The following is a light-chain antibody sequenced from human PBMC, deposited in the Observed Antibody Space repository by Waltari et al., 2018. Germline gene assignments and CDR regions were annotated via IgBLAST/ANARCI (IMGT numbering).Light chain of an antibody. CDR3: QQSYITPYT. CDR1: KSMTGH. Sequence: TCRTSKSMTGHLNVFQQQQGKAPKLLIHSASALQSGVPSRFSGRGSGTHFTLTISSLQPEDFATYFCQQSYITPYTFGQGTKLEIK. V-gene: IGKV1-39*01. J-gene: IGKJ2*01. CDR2: SAS.